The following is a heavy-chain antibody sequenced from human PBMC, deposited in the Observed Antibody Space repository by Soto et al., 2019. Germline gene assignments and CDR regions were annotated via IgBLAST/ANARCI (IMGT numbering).Heavy chain of an antibody. CDR2: ISAYNGNT. J-gene: IGHJ4*02. CDR3: ARGRGMITFGGVIAYVDY. Sequence: QVPLVQSGAEVKKPGASVKVSCKASGYTFTSYGISWVRQAPGQGLEWMGWISAYNGNTNYAQKLQGRVTMTTDTSTSTAYMELRSLRSDDTAVYYCARGRGMITFGGVIAYVDYWGQGTLVTVSS. D-gene: IGHD3-16*02. V-gene: IGHV1-18*01. CDR1: GYTFTSYG.